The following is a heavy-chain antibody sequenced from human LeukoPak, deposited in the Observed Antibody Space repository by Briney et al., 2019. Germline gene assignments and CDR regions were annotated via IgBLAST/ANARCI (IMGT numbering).Heavy chain of an antibody. V-gene: IGHV5-51*01. J-gene: IGHJ5*02. D-gene: IGHD2-21*02. Sequence: GGFLKISCKAFEYSFTNYWIDGGRQWPGKGLEGMGNIYPGNSQTTYRPSFEGQVTISADRSISTAYLQWNSLKASDTAMYYCARRSDFRNWFDPWGLGTLVTVSA. CDR1: EYSFTNYW. CDR3: ARRSDFRNWFDP. CDR2: IYPGNSQT.